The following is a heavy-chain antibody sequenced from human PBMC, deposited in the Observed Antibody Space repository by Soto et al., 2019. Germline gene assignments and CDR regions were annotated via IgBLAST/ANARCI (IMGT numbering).Heavy chain of an antibody. CDR1: GFTFSTHA. CDR3: AKDPPRTVGPPARDV. J-gene: IGHJ6*04. CDR2: FSGSGGNI. Sequence: EVQLLESGGGLVQPGGSLRLSCVASGFTFSTHAMSWLRQAPGQELEWVSTFSGSGGNIYYAESVDGRLTISRDDSKNTLYLQMNSLRVEDTAVYYCAKDPPRTVGPPARDVWGKGNTVSVSS. D-gene: IGHD4-4*01. V-gene: IGHV3-23*01.